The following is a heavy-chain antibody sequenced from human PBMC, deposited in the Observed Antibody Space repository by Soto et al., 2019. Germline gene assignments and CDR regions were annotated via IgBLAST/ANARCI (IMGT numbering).Heavy chain of an antibody. J-gene: IGHJ6*03. D-gene: IGHD1-20*01. Sequence: GGSLRLSCAASGFTFSDYYMSWIRQAPGKGLEWVSYISSSGSTIYYADSVKGRFTISRDNAKNSLYLQMNSLRAEDTAVYYCARDLPLGITGNRELGNGYYMDVWGKGTTVTVSS. CDR2: ISSSGSTI. CDR1: GFTFSDYY. V-gene: IGHV3-11*01. CDR3: ARDLPLGITGNRELGNGYYMDV.